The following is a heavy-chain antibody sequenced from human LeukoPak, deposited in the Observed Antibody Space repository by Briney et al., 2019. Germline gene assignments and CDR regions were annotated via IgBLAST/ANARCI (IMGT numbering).Heavy chain of an antibody. CDR1: GGSISSYY. CDR2: IYYSGST. CDR3: ARYSYDSSGYYLLFDY. Sequence: SETLSLTCTVSGGSISSYYWSWIRQPPGKGLEWIGYIYYSGSTNYNPSLKSQVTISVDTSKNQFSLKLSSVTAADTAVYYCARYSYDSSGYYLLFDYWGQGTLVTVSS. D-gene: IGHD3-22*01. J-gene: IGHJ4*02. V-gene: IGHV4-59*01.